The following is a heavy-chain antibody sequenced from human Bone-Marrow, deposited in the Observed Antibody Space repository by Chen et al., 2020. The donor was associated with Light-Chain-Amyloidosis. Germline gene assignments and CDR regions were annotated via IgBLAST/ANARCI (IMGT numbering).Heavy chain of an antibody. V-gene: IGHV3-30-3*01. CDR1: GFRFNNYP. Sequence: QVQLVESGGGMVQPGRSLRLACAASGFRFNNYPMHWVRQAPGKGLEWVAVISYDGNNKYHADSVKGRFTISRDNSKNTLYLQLNSLRAEDTAVYYCARDGWQQLGAVDYWGQGTLVTVSS. CDR2: ISYDGNNK. D-gene: IGHD3-3*02. J-gene: IGHJ4*02. CDR3: ARDGWQQLGAVDY.